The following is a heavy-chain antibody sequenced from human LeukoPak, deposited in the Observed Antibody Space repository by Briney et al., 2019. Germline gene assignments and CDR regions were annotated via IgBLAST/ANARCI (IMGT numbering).Heavy chain of an antibody. V-gene: IGHV4-39*02. CDR3: ARVIVGVTTYYYYMDV. Sequence: SETLSLTCTVSGGSISSSNYYWGWIRQPPGKGLEWIGSIYYSGSTYYNPSLKSRVTISVDTSKNHFSLKLSSVTAADTAVYYCARVIVGVTTYYYYMDVWGKGTTVTVSS. D-gene: IGHD1-26*01. CDR2: IYYSGST. J-gene: IGHJ6*03. CDR1: GGSISSSNYY.